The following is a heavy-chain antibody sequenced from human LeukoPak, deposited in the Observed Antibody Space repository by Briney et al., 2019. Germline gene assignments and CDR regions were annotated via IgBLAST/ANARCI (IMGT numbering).Heavy chain of an antibody. V-gene: IGHV3-23*01. CDR2: IHGGGDVT. J-gene: IGHJ4*02. CDR1: GFTFSNYA. Sequence: GGSLRLSCAVSGFTFSNYAMNWVRQAPEKGLEWVSTIHGGGDVTYYADSVKGRFAISRDNSKNTLYLQMNSLRAEDTAVYYCAKKVDDHFDYWGQGTLVTVSS. CDR3: AKKVDDHFDY. D-gene: IGHD5/OR15-5a*01.